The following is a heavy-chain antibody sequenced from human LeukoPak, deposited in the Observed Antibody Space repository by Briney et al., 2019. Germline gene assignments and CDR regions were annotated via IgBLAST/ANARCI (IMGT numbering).Heavy chain of an antibody. CDR1: GFTFSSYG. J-gene: IGHJ4*02. CDR2: MSYDGSNK. Sequence: PGGSLRLSCAASGFTFSSYGMHWVRQAPGKGLEWVAVMSYDGSNKYYADSVKGRFTISRDNSKNTLYLQMNSLRAEDTAVYYCARDSHGGDFDYWGQGTLVTVSS. CDR3: ARDSHGGDFDY. V-gene: IGHV3-30*19. D-gene: IGHD2-21*01.